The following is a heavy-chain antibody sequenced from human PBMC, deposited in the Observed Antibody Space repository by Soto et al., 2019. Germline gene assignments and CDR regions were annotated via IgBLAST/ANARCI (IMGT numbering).Heavy chain of an antibody. CDR2: INAGNGNT. Sequence: ASVKVSCKASGYTFTSYAMHWVRQAPGQRLEWMGWINAGNGNTKYSQKFRGRVTITRDTSASTAYMELSSLRSEDTAVYYCARVKVRGAKNGAFDYWGQGTLVTVSS. V-gene: IGHV1-3*01. J-gene: IGHJ4*02. CDR1: GYTFTSYA. CDR3: ARVKVRGAKNGAFDY. D-gene: IGHD3-10*01.